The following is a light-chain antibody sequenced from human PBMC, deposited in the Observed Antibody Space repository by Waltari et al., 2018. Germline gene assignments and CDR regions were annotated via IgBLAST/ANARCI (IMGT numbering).Light chain of an antibody. CDR3: QQYETFT. J-gene: IGKJ5*01. Sequence: DIQMTQSPSTLSAFVGDRVSITCRASKSINNWLAWYQLKPGKAPKLLIYKASTLEIGVPSHFSGTGSGTEFTLTITNLQPDDFATYYCQQYETFTFGQGTRLEIK. CDR1: KSINNW. V-gene: IGKV1-5*03. CDR2: KAS.